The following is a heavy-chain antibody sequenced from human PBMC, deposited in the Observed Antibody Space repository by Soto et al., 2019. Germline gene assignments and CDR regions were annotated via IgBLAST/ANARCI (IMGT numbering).Heavy chain of an antibody. CDR3: ATNYCSSTSCYAWFDP. D-gene: IGHD2-2*01. V-gene: IGHV1-24*01. CDR2: FDPEDGET. Sequence: ASVKVSCKVSGYTLTELSMHWVRQAPGKGLEWMGGFDPEDGETIYAQKFQGRVTMTEDTSTDTAYMELSSLRSEDTAVYYCATNYCSSTSCYAWFDPWGQGTLVTV. CDR1: GYTLTELS. J-gene: IGHJ5*02.